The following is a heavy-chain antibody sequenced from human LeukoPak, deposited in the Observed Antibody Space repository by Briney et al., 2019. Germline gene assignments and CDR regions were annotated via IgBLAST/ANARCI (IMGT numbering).Heavy chain of an antibody. CDR2: IKPHTYAT. CDR1: GFSFSGTA. D-gene: IGHD3-22*01. V-gene: IGHV3-73*01. Sequence: GGSLKLSCAASGFSFSGTAMHWVRQASGKGLEWVGRIKPHTYATAYTASVKGRFTISRDDSKNTAYLQMNSLKTEDTAVCYCTRLNYYDTSGFSFKDQIFDIWGQGTMVTVSS. J-gene: IGHJ3*02. CDR3: TRLNYYDTSGFSFKDQIFDI.